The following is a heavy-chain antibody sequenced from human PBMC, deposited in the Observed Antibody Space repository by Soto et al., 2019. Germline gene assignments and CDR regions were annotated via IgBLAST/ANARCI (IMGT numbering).Heavy chain of an antibody. Sequence: QVQLVQSGAEVKKPGASVKVSCKASGYTFTSYGISWVRQAPGQGLAWMGWISAYNGNTNYAQKLQGRVTMTTDTSTSTAYMELRSLRSDDTAVYYCARGYYYGSGSYLYYYYYMDVWGKGTTVTVSS. CDR1: GYTFTSYG. D-gene: IGHD3-10*01. CDR2: ISAYNGNT. J-gene: IGHJ6*03. CDR3: ARGYYYGSGSYLYYYYYMDV. V-gene: IGHV1-18*01.